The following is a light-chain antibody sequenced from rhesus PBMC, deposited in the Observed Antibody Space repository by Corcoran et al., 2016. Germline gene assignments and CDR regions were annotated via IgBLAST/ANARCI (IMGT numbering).Light chain of an antibody. Sequence: EIVMTQSPATLSLSPGERATLPCRASQSVSSYVAWYQQKPEQSPRLLNYGASSRATGIPDRFSGSGSGTDFTLIISSLEPEDVGVYYCQQYNNWNSFGQGTKVEIK. J-gene: IGKJ2*01. V-gene: IGKV3S9*01. CDR1: QSVSSY. CDR2: GAS. CDR3: QQYNNWNS.